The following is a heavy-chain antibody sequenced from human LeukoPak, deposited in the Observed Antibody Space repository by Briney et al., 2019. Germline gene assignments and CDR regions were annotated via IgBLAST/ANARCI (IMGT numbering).Heavy chain of an antibody. J-gene: IGHJ4*02. CDR2: ISDDGRST. Sequence: PEGSLRLSCAASGFTFSSYGMSWVRQAPGKGLEWVSSISDDGRSTYYADSVKGRFTISKDNSKNTMYLQMNNLRAEDTAIYYCAKRVPYTSSSVHFDYWGQGTLVTVSS. CDR1: GFTFSSYG. V-gene: IGHV3-23*01. D-gene: IGHD6-6*01. CDR3: AKRVPYTSSSVHFDY.